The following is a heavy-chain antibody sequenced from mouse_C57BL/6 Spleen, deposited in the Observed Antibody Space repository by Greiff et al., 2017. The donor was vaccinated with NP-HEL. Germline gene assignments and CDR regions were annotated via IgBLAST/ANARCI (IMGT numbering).Heavy chain of an antibody. CDR1: GYTFTSYW. V-gene: IGHV1-5*01. CDR3: NSFAY. J-gene: IGHJ3*01. CDR2: IYPGNSDT. Sequence: EVMLVESGTVLARPGASVKMSCKTSGYTFTSYWMHWVKQRPGQGLEWIGAIYPGNSDTSYNQKFKGKATLTAVTSASTAYMELSSLTNEDSAVYYCNSFAYWGQGTLVTVSA.